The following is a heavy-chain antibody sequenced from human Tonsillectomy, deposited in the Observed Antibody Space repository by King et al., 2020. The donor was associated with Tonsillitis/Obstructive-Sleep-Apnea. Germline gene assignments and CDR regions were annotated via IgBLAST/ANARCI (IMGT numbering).Heavy chain of an antibody. Sequence: QLVQSGAELRKPGSSVKVSCKASGGTFSADVFSWVRQAPGQGLECVGEIIPIFGAAHFAQKFQDRVTITANESTSTTYRELSSLRSEDTAVYYCARGLPRMGSDHWGHGTLVTVSS. V-gene: IGHV1-69*01. J-gene: IGHJ4*01. CDR3: ARGLPRMGSDH. CDR2: IIPIFGAA. CDR1: GGTFSADV. D-gene: IGHD4-11*01.